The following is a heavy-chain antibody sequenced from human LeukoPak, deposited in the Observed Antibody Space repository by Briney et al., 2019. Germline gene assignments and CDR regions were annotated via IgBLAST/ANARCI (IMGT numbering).Heavy chain of an antibody. Sequence: SETLSHTCAVYGGSFSGYYWTCMRQPPGKGPEWIGEINYSGRTNYNPSLKSRVTISVDTSRNQFSLKVSSVTAADTAVYYYAGCPSDRYHEISGYYYFDYWGQGTLVTVSS. V-gene: IGHV4-34*01. CDR1: GGSFSGYY. J-gene: IGHJ4*02. D-gene: IGHD3-22*01. CDR3: AGCPSDRYHEISGYYYFDY. CDR2: INYSGRT.